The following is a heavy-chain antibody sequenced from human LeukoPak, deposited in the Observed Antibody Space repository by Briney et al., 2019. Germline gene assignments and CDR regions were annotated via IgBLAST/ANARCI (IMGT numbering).Heavy chain of an antibody. CDR1: GGSISSSSYY. J-gene: IGHJ4*02. CDR2: MYYSGST. CDR3: ARDLGGDSSGYYPLV. Sequence: SETLSLTCTVSGGSISSSSYYWGWIRQPPGKGLEWIGSMYYSGSTYYNPSLKSRVTISVDTSKNQFSLKLSSVTAADTAVYYCARDLGGDSSGYYPLVWGQGTLVAVSS. D-gene: IGHD3-22*01. V-gene: IGHV4-39*07.